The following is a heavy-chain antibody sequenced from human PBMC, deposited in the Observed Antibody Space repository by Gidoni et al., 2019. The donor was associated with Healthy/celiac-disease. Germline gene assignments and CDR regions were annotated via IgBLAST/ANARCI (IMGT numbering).Heavy chain of an antibody. J-gene: IGHJ2*01. CDR2: IGTAGDT. CDR3: ARGRDYYDSSGAGWYFDL. D-gene: IGHD3-22*01. CDR1: GFTFSSYD. V-gene: IGHV3-13*01. Sequence: EVQLVESGGGLVQPGGSLVLSCAASGFTFSSYDMHWVRQATGKGLEWVSAIGTAGDTYYPGSVNGRFTISRENAKNSLYLQMNSLRAGDTAVYYCARGRDYYDSSGAGWYFDLWGRGTLVTVSS.